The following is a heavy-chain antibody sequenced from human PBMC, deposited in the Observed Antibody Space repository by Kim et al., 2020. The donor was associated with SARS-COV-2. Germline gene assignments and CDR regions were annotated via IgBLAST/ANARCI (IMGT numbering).Heavy chain of an antibody. CDR1: GFTFDDYA. J-gene: IGHJ4*02. CDR3: AKDPESWYYYGSWSYYNPGY. CDR2: ISGDGGST. Sequence: GGSLRLSCAASGFTFDDYAMHWGCQAPGKGLEWVSLISGDGGSTYYADSVKGRFTIFRDNSKNSLYLQMNSLSTEDTALYYYAKDPESWYYYGSWSYYNPGYWGQGSLVTSSS. D-gene: IGHD3-10*01. V-gene: IGHV3-43*02.